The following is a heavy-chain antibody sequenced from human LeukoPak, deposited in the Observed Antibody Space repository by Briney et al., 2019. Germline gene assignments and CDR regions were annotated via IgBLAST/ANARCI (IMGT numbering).Heavy chain of an antibody. CDR2: ISSSSYI. CDR3: ARDGDSQYYDFWSGYKYNWFDP. D-gene: IGHD3-3*01. J-gene: IGHJ5*02. Sequence: GGSLRLSCAASGFTFSSYSMNWVRQAPGKGLDWVSSISSSSYIYYADSVKGRFTISRDNAKNSLYLQMNSLRAEDTAVYYCARDGDSQYYDFWSGYKYNWFDPWGQGTLVTVSS. V-gene: IGHV3-21*01. CDR1: GFTFSSYS.